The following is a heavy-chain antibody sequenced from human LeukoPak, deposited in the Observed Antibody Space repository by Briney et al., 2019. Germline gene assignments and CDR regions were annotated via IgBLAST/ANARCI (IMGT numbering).Heavy chain of an antibody. Sequence: GASVKVSCKASGYTFTSYDINWVRQATGQGLEWMGWVNPNSGNTGYAQKFQGRVTMTRNTSISTAYMELSSLRSEDTAVYYCARGRISARGAFDPWGQGTLVTVSS. D-gene: IGHD3-3*02. V-gene: IGHV1-8*01. CDR3: ARGRISARGAFDP. CDR1: GYTFTSYD. J-gene: IGHJ5*02. CDR2: VNPNSGNT.